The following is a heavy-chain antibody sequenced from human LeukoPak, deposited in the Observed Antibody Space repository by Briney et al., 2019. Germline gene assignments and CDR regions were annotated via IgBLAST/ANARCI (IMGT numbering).Heavy chain of an antibody. Sequence: GGSLRLSCAASGFTFSSYAMHWVRQAPGKGLEYVSATSSTGTSTYYANSVKGRFTISRDNSKNTLYLQMGSLRGEDMAVYYCARVGKTSSAYWGQGTLVTVSS. V-gene: IGHV3-64*01. J-gene: IGHJ4*02. CDR2: TSSTGTST. CDR1: GFTFSSYA. CDR3: ARVGKTSSAY.